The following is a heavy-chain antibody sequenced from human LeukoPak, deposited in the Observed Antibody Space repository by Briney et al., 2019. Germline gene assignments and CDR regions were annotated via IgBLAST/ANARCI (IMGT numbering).Heavy chain of an antibody. V-gene: IGHV3-23*01. CDR2: ISGSGGST. J-gene: IGHJ4*02. CDR3: AKDPSGQWLVDY. D-gene: IGHD6-19*01. Sequence: WVRQAPGKGLEWVSAISGSGGSTYYADSVKGRFTISRDDSKNTLYLQMNSLRAEDTAVYYCAKDPSGQWLVDYWGQGTLVTVSS.